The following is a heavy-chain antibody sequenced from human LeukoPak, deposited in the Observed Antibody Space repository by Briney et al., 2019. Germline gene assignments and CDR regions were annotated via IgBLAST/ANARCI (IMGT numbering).Heavy chain of an antibody. V-gene: IGHV4-59*01. CDR3: ARVTWRSGWPDY. CDR2: INYSGST. CDR1: GGSISSYY. D-gene: IGHD6-19*01. J-gene: IGHJ4*02. Sequence: PSETLSLTCTVSGGSISSYYWSWIRQPPGKGLQWIGYINYSGSTNYNPSLKSRVTISVDTSKNQFSLKLSSVTAADTAVFYCARVTWRSGWPDYWGQGTLVTVSS.